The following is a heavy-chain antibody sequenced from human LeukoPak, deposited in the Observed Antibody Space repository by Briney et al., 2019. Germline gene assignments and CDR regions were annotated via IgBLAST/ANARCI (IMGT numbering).Heavy chain of an antibody. Sequence: ASVKVSCKASGYTFTGYYMHWVRQAPGQGLEWMGWINPNSGGTNYAQKFQGRVTMTRDTSISTAYMELSRLRSDDTAVYYCARDPYDSSSYYYSYSDYWGQGTLVTVSS. J-gene: IGHJ4*02. V-gene: IGHV1-2*02. CDR2: INPNSGGT. D-gene: IGHD3-22*01. CDR1: GYTFTGYY. CDR3: ARDPYDSSSYYYSYSDY.